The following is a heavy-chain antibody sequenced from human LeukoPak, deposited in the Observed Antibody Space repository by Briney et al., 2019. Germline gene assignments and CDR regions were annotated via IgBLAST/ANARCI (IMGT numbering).Heavy chain of an antibody. Sequence: SETLSLTCAVYGGSFSGYYWSWIRQPPGKGLEWIGEINHSGSTNYNPSLKSRVTISVDTSKNQFSLKLSSVTAADTAVYYCATDPEVLAMVRGVIITQRGNWGQGTLVTVSS. CDR1: GGSFSGYY. J-gene: IGHJ4*02. CDR2: INHSGST. CDR3: ATDPEVLAMVRGVIITQRGN. D-gene: IGHD3-10*01. V-gene: IGHV4-34*01.